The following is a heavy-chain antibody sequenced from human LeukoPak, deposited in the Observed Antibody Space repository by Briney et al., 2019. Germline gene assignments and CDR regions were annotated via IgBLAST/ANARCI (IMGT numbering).Heavy chain of an antibody. V-gene: IGHV3-48*03. CDR3: AKAPSYCSGGSCPPNN. CDR2: ISSSGSTI. J-gene: IGHJ4*02. CDR1: GFTFSSYE. Sequence: GGSLRLSCAASGFTFSSYEMNWVRQAPGKGLEWVSYISSSGSTIYYADSVKGRFTISRDNSKNTLYLQMNSLRAEDTAVYYCAKAPSYCSGGSCPPNNWGQGTLVTASS. D-gene: IGHD2-15*01.